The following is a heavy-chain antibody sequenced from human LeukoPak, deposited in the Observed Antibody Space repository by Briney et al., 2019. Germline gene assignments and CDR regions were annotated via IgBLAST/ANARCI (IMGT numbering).Heavy chain of an antibody. Sequence: GGSLRLSCAASGFTFTNYAMSWVRQAPGKGLEWVSGISGSGGSTYYADSVKGRFTISRDNSKNTLYLQMNSLRAEDTAVYYCAKASGIAAANWGQGTLVTVSS. CDR1: GFTFTNYA. CDR3: AKASGIAAAN. V-gene: IGHV3-23*01. CDR2: ISGSGGST. D-gene: IGHD6-13*01. J-gene: IGHJ1*01.